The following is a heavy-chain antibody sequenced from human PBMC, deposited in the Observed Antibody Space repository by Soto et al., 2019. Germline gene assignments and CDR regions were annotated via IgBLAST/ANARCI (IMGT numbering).Heavy chain of an antibody. CDR2: INPNSGGT. D-gene: IGHD3-10*01. J-gene: IGHJ6*03. CDR1: GYTFTGYY. CDR3: ARGQVRDFNYYYYYMDV. Sequence: ASVKVSCKASGYTFTGYYMHWVRQAPGQGLEWMGWINPNSGGTNYAQKFQGWVTMTRDTSISTAYMELSRLRSDDTAVYYCARGQVRDFNYYYYYMDVWGKGTTVTVSS. V-gene: IGHV1-2*04.